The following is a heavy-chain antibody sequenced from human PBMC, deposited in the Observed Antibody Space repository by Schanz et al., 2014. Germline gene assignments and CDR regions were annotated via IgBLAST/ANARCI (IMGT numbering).Heavy chain of an antibody. J-gene: IGHJ5*02. Sequence: QVQLVQSGAEVKKPGASVKVSCKASGYTTFTDYYIHWVRQAPGQGLEWMGWINVGNGNMKYSQKFQGRVTITADKSTSTAYMELSSLRSEDTAVYYCARERGVRGGGVWKVNWFDPWGQGTLVTVSS. CDR1: GYTTFTDYY. V-gene: IGHV1-3*01. D-gene: IGHD3-10*01. CDR3: ARERGVRGGGVWKVNWFDP. CDR2: INVGNGNM.